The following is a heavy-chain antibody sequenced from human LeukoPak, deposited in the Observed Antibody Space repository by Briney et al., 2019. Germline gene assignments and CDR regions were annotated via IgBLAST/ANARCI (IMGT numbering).Heavy chain of an antibody. Sequence: PGGSLRLSCAASGFTFSDLYMDWVRQAPGKGLEWVGRTRNKPNSYTTEYAASVKGRFTISRDGSKNSLFLQMNSLKTEDTAVYYCVRDFYESSGSTYYFDYWGQGTLVTVSS. CDR3: VRDFYESSGSTYYFDY. V-gene: IGHV3-72*01. J-gene: IGHJ4*02. D-gene: IGHD3-22*01. CDR2: TRNKPNSYTT. CDR1: GFTFSDLY.